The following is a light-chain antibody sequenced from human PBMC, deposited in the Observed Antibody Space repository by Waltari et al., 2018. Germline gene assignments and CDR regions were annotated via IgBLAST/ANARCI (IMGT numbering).Light chain of an antibody. Sequence: QSVLTQPPSVSEAPRQRVTISCSGSSSNIGNNAVNWYQQLPGKAPKLLIYYDGLRPSGVSDRFSGSKSGTSASLAISGLQSEDEAEYYCAAWDDSLNGLVFGGGTKLTVL. CDR2: YDG. V-gene: IGLV1-36*01. CDR3: AAWDDSLNGLV. J-gene: IGLJ2*01. CDR1: SSNIGNNA.